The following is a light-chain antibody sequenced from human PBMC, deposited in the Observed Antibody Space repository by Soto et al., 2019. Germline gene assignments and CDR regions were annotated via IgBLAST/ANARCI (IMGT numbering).Light chain of an antibody. Sequence: SYELTQPPSVSVAPGKTAMITCGGNNIGSKSVHWYQQKPGQAPVLVIYYDSERPSGIPERFSGSNSGNTATLTISRVEAGDEADYYCQVWDSSSEHVVFGGGTKLTVL. CDR3: QVWDSSSEHVV. V-gene: IGLV3-21*04. CDR1: NIGSKS. J-gene: IGLJ2*01. CDR2: YDS.